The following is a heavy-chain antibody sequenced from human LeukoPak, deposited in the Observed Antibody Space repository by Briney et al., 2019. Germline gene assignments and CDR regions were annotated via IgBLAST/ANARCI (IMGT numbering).Heavy chain of an antibody. CDR1: GGSISSGDYY. V-gene: IGHV4-30-4*01. CDR3: ATLNGAMVDSSGFDH. Sequence: RSSEALSLTCTVSGGSISSGDYYWSWIRQPPGKGLEWIGYIYYSGSTYYNPSLKSRVTISVDTSKNQFSLKLSSVTAADTAVYYCATLNGAMVDSSGFDHWGQGTLVTVSS. D-gene: IGHD3-22*01. J-gene: IGHJ4*02. CDR2: IYYSGST.